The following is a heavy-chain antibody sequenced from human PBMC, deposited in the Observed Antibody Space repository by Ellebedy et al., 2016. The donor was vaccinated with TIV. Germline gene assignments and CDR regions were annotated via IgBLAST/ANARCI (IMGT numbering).Heavy chain of an antibody. V-gene: IGHV6-1*01. J-gene: IGHJ4*02. D-gene: IGHD3-10*01. CDR3: ARELGFGEPFDY. Sequence: SQTLSLTCAISGDSVSSNSAAWNWIRQSPSRGLEWLGRTYYRSKWYNDYAVSVKSRIIIYPDTSQNQFSLQLNSVTPEDTAVYYCARELGFGEPFDYWGQGTLVTVSS. CDR1: GDSVSSNSAA. CDR2: TYYRSKWYN.